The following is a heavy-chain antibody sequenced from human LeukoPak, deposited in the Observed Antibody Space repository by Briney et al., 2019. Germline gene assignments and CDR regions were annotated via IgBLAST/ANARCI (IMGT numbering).Heavy chain of an antibody. CDR2: IYTGGST. Sequence: GRSLRLSCVASGFTLSSYGMQWVRQAPGKGLEWVSVIYTGGSTYYADSVKGRFTFSRDISKNTLDLQMNSLRAEDTAVYYCARGYYYAMDVWGQGTTVTVSS. CDR1: GFTLSSYG. J-gene: IGHJ6*02. CDR3: ARGYYYAMDV. V-gene: IGHV3-NL1*01.